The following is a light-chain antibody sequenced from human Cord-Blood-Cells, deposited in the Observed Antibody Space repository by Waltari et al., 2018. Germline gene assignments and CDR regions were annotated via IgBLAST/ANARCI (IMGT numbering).Light chain of an antibody. CDR2: DDS. CDR1: DIGRKS. V-gene: IGLV3-21*03. J-gene: IGLJ2*01. Sequence: SYVLTQPPSVSVAPGKTARITCGGTDIGRKSVGWYQQKPGQAPVLVVYDDSDRPSGIPELFAGSNSGNTATLTISRVEAGDEADYYCQVWDSSSDHVVFGGGTKLTVL. CDR3: QVWDSSSDHVV.